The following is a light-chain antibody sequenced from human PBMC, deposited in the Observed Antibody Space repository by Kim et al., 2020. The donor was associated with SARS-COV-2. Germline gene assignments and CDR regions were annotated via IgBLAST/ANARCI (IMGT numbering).Light chain of an antibody. CDR1: SGHSSYA. CDR3: QTWGTGNVV. Sequence: QLVLTQSPSASASLGASVKLTCTLSSGHSSYAIAWHQQQPEKGPRYLMKLNSDGSHSKGDGIPDRFSGSSPGAERYLTISSLQAEDEADYYCQTWGTGNVVFGGGTQLTVL. CDR2: LNSDGSH. V-gene: IGLV4-69*01. J-gene: IGLJ2*01.